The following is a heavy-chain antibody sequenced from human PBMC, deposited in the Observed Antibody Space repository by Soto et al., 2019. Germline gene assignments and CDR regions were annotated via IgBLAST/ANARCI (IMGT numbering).Heavy chain of an antibody. Sequence: GGSLRLSCAASGFTFSSYWMSWVRQARGKGLEWVANIKQDGSEKYYVDSVKGRFTISRDNAKNSLYLQMNSLRAEDTAVYYCARAITVTPGDYYYGMDVWGQGTTVTVSS. CDR2: IKQDGSEK. CDR3: ARAITVTPGDYYYGMDV. V-gene: IGHV3-7*01. D-gene: IGHD4-17*01. CDR1: GFTFSSYW. J-gene: IGHJ6*02.